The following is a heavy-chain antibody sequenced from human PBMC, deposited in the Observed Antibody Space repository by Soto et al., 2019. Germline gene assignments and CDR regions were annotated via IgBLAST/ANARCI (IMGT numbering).Heavy chain of an antibody. CDR1: GGSISSSSYY. D-gene: IGHD3-22*01. Sequence: SETLSLTCTVSGGSISSSSYYWGWIRQPPGKGLEWIGSIYYSGSTYYNPSLKSRITKSVNTSKNQFSLKLSSVTAADTAVYYCARQPYYYDSSGYYFDYWGQGTLVTVSS. V-gene: IGHV4-39*01. CDR2: IYYSGST. CDR3: ARQPYYYDSSGYYFDY. J-gene: IGHJ4*02.